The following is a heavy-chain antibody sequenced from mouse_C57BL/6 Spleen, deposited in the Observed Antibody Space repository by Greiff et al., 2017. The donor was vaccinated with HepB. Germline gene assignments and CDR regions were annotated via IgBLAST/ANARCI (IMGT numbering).Heavy chain of an antibody. V-gene: IGHV1-69*01. D-gene: IGHD1-1*01. CDR2: IDPSDSYT. Sequence: QVQLQQPGAELVMPGASVKLSCKASGYTFTSYWMHWVKQRPGQGLEWIGEIDPSDSYTNYNQKFKGKSTLTVDKSSSTAYMQLSSLTSEDSAVYYGARRDYYGSGYWFAYWGQGTLVTVSA. CDR1: GYTFTSYW. J-gene: IGHJ3*01. CDR3: ARRDYYGSGYWFAY.